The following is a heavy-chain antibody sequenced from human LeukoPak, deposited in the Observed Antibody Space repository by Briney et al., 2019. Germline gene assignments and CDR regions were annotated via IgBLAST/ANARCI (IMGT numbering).Heavy chain of an antibody. Sequence: PSETLSLTCTVSSGSISSYYWSWIRQPPGKGLEWIGYIFYRGSTNYNPSLKSRVAISEDTSKNQFSLNLSSVTAADTAVYYCARGGYYGSGSDDAFDIWGQGTMVTVSS. CDR3: ARGGYYGSGSDDAFDI. CDR2: IFYRGST. V-gene: IGHV4-59*01. J-gene: IGHJ3*02. CDR1: SGSISSYY. D-gene: IGHD3-10*01.